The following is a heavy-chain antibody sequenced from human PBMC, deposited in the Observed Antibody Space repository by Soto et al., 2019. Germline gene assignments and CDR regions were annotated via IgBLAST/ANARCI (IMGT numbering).Heavy chain of an antibody. V-gene: IGHV3-66*01. CDR1: GFTVRGNY. CDR2: IYNDGST. D-gene: IGHD3-10*01. CDR3: AKLHYFDY. J-gene: IGHJ4*02. Sequence: GSLRLSCAASGFTVRGNYMSWARQAPGKGLEWVSVIYNDGSTYYADSVKGRFTISRDNSKSTLYLQMNSLRAEDTAVYYCAKLHYFDYWGQGTLVTVSS.